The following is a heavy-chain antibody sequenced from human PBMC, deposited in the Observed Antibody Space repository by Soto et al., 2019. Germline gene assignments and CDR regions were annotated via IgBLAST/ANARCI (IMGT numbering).Heavy chain of an antibody. D-gene: IGHD4-17*01. CDR2: IYYSGST. CDR1: GGSSSGGGCY. J-gene: IGHJ5*02. Sequence: TLCLTWIVAGGSSSGGGCYWSWIRQHPGKGLEWIGYIYYSGSTYYNPSLKSRVTISVDTSKNQFSLKLSSVTAADTAMYYCARDRTTYDYGDYGGSNWFDPWGQGTLVTVSS. CDR3: ARDRTTYDYGDYGGSNWFDP. V-gene: IGHV4-31*02.